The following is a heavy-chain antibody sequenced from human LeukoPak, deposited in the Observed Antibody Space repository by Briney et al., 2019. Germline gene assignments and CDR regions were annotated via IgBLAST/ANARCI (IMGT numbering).Heavy chain of an antibody. CDR3: AKDGRQGGAFDN. D-gene: IGHD3-16*01. CDR2: ISYDGSNK. J-gene: IGHJ3*02. Sequence: PGGSLRLSCAASGFTFSSYGMHWVRQAPGKGLEWVAVISYDGSNKYYADSVKGRFTISRDNSKNTLYLQMNSLRAEDTAVYYCAKDGRQGGAFDNWGQGTMVTVSS. V-gene: IGHV3-30*18. CDR1: GFTFSSYG.